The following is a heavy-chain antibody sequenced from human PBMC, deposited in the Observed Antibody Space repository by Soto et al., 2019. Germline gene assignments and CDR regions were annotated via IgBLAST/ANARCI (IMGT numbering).Heavy chain of an antibody. D-gene: IGHD4-17*01. V-gene: IGHV3-23*01. J-gene: IGHJ3*02. CDR2: TSTSGDST. Sequence: GGSLRLSCAASGFIFSAYAMKWVRQAPGKGLEWVSATSTSGDSTYYAESVRGRFTISRDNSIKTLYLQMSSLRTEDTAVYYCAHPRGYGVFDAVDIWGQGTMVTVSS. CDR1: GFIFSAYA. CDR3: AHPRGYGVFDAVDI.